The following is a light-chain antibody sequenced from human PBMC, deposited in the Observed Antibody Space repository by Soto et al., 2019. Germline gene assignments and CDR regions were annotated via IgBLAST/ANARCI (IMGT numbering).Light chain of an antibody. Sequence: EIVLTQSPGTLSLSPGERATLSCRASQSVATNLAWYQQKPGQAPRLVIYGASSRATGIPDRFSGSGSGTDFTLTISSLQPDDFATYYCQQYNSYSWTFGQGTKVDIK. CDR1: QSVATN. V-gene: IGKV3-20*01. CDR2: GAS. CDR3: QQYNSYSWT. J-gene: IGKJ1*01.